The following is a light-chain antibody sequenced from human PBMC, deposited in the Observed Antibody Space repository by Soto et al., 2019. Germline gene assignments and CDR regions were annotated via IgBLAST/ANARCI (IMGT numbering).Light chain of an antibody. CDR3: QQHNSYPSST. Sequence: IQLTQSPSSLSASVGDRVTITCRASQGFNSYLAWYQQKPGKAPKLLIYAASTLQSGVPSRFSGSRSGTDDTLTNSSLQPEDVATYYCQQHNSYPSSTFGGGTKVDIK. CDR1: QGFNSY. CDR2: AAS. V-gene: IGKV1-9*01. J-gene: IGKJ4*02.